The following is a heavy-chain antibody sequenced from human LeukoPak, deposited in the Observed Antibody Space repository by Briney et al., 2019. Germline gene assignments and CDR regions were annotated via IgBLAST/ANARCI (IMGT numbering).Heavy chain of an antibody. J-gene: IGHJ4*02. V-gene: IGHV2-70*04. CDR3: SRGLIAAAGTWFDY. CDR2: IDWDDDK. CDR1: GFSLSTSGMR. D-gene: IGHD6-13*01. Sequence: SGPALVKPTQTLTLTCTFSGFSLSTSGMRVSWIRQPPGEALEWLARIDWDDDKFYSTSLKTRLTISKDTSKNQVVLTMTNMDPVDTATYYCSRGLIAAAGTWFDYWGQGTLVTVSS.